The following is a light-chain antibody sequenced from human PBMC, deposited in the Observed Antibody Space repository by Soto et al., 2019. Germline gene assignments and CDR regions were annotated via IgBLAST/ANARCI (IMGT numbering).Light chain of an antibody. J-gene: IGKJ5*01. CDR1: QSISSN. Sequence: EIVMTQSPATLSVSPGERATLSCRASQSISSNLAWYQQKPGQAPRLLIYGASTRATGIPARFSGSGSGTELTLTISSPQSEDFAVYYCQQYNNWFITFGQGTRLEIK. CDR3: QQYNNWFIT. V-gene: IGKV3-15*01. CDR2: GAS.